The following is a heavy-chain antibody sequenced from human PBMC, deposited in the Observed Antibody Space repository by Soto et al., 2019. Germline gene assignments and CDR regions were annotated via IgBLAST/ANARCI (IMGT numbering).Heavy chain of an antibody. J-gene: IGHJ5*02. D-gene: IGHD2-2*01. Sequence: EVQLVESGGGVVRPGGSLRLSCAASGFTFDDYGMSWVRQAPGKGLEWVSGINWNGGSTGYADSVKGRFTISRDNAKNSLYLQMNSRRAEDTALYHCARDFQLEDCSSTSCYEVGWFDPWGQGTLVTVSS. CDR3: ARDFQLEDCSSTSCYEVGWFDP. V-gene: IGHV3-20*01. CDR1: GFTFDDYG. CDR2: INWNGGST.